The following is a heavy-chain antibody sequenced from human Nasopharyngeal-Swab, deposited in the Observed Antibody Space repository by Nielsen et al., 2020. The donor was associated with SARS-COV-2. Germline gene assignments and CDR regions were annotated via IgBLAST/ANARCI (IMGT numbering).Heavy chain of an antibody. Sequence: SVKVSCKASGGTFSSYAISWVRQAPGQGLEWMGRIIPILGIANYAQKFQGRVTITADKSTSTAYMELSSLRSEDTAMYYCAKDRDSGDDSDDYYHYYGMDVWGQGTTVTVSS. J-gene: IGHJ6*02. V-gene: IGHV1-69*04. CDR3: AKDRDSGDDSDDYYHYYGMDV. CDR1: GGTFSSYA. CDR2: IIPILGIA. D-gene: IGHD5-12*01.